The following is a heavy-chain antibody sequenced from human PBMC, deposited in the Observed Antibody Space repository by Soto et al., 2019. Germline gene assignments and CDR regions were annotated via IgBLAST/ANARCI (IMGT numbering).Heavy chain of an antibody. CDR1: GYIFTSYA. CDR3: ARGRYGDY. CDR2: INTSGGNT. Sequence: ASVKVSCKASGYIFTSYAMHWVRQAPEQRLEWMGRINTSGGNTSYAPNLQGRVTVTRDTSTSTAYIELRSLRSDDTAVYYCARGRYGDYWGQGALVTVSS. J-gene: IGHJ4*02. D-gene: IGHD1-1*01. V-gene: IGHV1-46*01.